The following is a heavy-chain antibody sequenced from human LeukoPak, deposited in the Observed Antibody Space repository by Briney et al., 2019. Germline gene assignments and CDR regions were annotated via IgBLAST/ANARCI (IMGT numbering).Heavy chain of an antibody. D-gene: IGHD3-22*01. Sequence: ASVKVSCKASGYTFTSYYMHWVRQAPGQGLEWMGIINPSGGSTSYAQKFQGRVTMTRDTSTSTVYMGLSSLRSEDTAVYYCARGRSNYYYDSSGPRFPFDIWGQGTMVTVSS. J-gene: IGHJ3*02. CDR2: INPSGGST. CDR3: ARGRSNYYYDSSGPRFPFDI. V-gene: IGHV1-46*01. CDR1: GYTFTSYY.